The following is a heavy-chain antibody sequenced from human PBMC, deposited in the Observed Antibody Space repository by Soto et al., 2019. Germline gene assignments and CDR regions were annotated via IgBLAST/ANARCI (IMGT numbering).Heavy chain of an antibody. Sequence: QVQLVQSGAEVRKPGASVKVSCKASGYTFTGYYMHWVRQAPGQGLEWMGWINPNSGGTKYAQKFQGWVTMTSDTSISTGYMELSRLKSDDTALYYCARGQHLGESYYYYGLDVWGQGTTVTVSS. CDR1: GYTFTGYY. CDR2: INPNSGGT. D-gene: IGHD6-13*01. J-gene: IGHJ6*02. CDR3: ARGQHLGESYYYYGLDV. V-gene: IGHV1-2*04.